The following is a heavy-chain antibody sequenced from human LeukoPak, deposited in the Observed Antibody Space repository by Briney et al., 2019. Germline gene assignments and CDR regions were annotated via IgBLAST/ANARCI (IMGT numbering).Heavy chain of an antibody. Sequence: SVKVSCKASGFTFTSSAMQWVRQARGQRLEWIGWIVVGSANTNYAQKFQERVTITRDMSTSTAYMELSSLRSEDTAVYYCAADELWFGELAGVGTWGQGTLVTVSS. CDR3: AADELWFGELAGVGT. V-gene: IGHV1-58*02. J-gene: IGHJ5*02. D-gene: IGHD3-10*01. CDR1: GFTFTSSA. CDR2: IVVGSANT.